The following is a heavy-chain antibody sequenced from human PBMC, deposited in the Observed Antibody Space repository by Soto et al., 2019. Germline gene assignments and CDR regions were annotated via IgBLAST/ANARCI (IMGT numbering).Heavy chain of an antibody. V-gene: IGHV3-48*02. CDR2: ISSSTNTI. CDR1: GFTFSSYS. CDR3: ARAKYNENYRYYYYGMDV. D-gene: IGHD1-7*01. Sequence: GGSLRLSCAASGFTFSSYSMNWVRQAPGKGLEWVSYISSSTNTIYYADSVTGRFTISRDNAKNSLYLQMNSLKDGDTAVYYCARAKYNENYRYYYYGMDVWGQGTTVTVSS. J-gene: IGHJ6*02.